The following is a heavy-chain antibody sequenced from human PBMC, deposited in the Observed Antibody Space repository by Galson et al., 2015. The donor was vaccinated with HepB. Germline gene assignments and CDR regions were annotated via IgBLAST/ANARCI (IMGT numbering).Heavy chain of an antibody. CDR1: GDSVSSNSAA. CDR2: TYYRSKWYN. Sequence: CAISGDSVSSNSAAWNWIRQSPSRGLEWLGRTYYRSKWYNDYAVSVKSRITINTLYLQMHSLGNEDTGLYLCARDGRCYGPRCYSGQIDLWGHGTPVVVSS. D-gene: IGHD2-15*01. V-gene: IGHV6-1*01. J-gene: IGHJ5*02. CDR3: YGPRCYSGQIDL.